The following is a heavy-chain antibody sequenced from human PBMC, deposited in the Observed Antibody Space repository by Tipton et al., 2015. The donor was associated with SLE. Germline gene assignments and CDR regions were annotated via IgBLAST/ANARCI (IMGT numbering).Heavy chain of an antibody. CDR1: GGSISSGGYS. CDR2: IYHSGSI. D-gene: IGHD6-13*01. Sequence: LRLSCAVSGGSISSGGYSWSWIRQPPGKGLEWIGYIYHSGSIYYNPSLKSRVTISVDRSKNQFSLKLSSVTAADTAVYYCALAAGQGNWFDPWGQGTLVTVSS. V-gene: IGHV4-30-2*01. J-gene: IGHJ5*02. CDR3: ALAAGQGNWFDP.